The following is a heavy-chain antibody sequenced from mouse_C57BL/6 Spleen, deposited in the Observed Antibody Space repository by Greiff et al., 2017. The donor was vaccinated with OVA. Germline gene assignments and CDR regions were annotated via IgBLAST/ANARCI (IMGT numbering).Heavy chain of an antibody. CDR1: GYSFTGYY. CDR3: ARSGLTGVYAMDY. V-gene: IGHV1-42*01. Sequence: VQLQQSGPELVKPGASVKISCKASGYSFTGYYMNWVKQSPEKSLEWIGEINPSTGGTTYNQKFKAKATLTVDKSSSTAYMQLKSLTSEDSAVYYCARSGLTGVYAMDYWGQGTSVTVSS. J-gene: IGHJ4*01. D-gene: IGHD3-1*01. CDR2: INPSTGGT.